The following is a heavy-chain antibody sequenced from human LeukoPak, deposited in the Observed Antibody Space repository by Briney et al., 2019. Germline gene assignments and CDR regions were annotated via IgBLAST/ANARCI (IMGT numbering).Heavy chain of an antibody. D-gene: IGHD3-16*01. CDR1: GGSMSPYH. CDR2: IYYSGST. J-gene: IGHJ3*02. Sequence: SETLSLTCTVSGGSMSPYHWGWIRQPPGKGLEWIGYIYYSGSTNYNPSLKSRVTISVDTSKNQFSLKLSSVTAADTAVYYCARGEAQDAFDIWGQGTMVTVSS. V-gene: IGHV4-59*08. CDR3: ARGEAQDAFDI.